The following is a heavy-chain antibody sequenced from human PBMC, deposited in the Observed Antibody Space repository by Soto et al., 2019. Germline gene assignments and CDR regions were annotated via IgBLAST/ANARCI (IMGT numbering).Heavy chain of an antibody. V-gene: IGHV3-23*01. J-gene: IGHJ5*02. CDR3: ARGGVPGKGKWDWLDP. CDR1: GFTFNIHG. CDR2: IGGGDP. Sequence: EMQLLESGGGLVQPGGSLRLSCAASGFTFNIHGMTWVRQAPGRGLEWVSSIGGGDPYYADSVKGRFTISRDDSKNMLYLQMNSLRGEDTAGYDCARGGVPGKGKWDWLDPRGHGTVGGVSS. D-gene: IGHD1-26*01.